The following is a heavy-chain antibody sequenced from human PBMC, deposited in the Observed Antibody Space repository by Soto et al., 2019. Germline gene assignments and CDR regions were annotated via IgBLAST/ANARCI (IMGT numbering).Heavy chain of an antibody. Sequence: QVQLEQSGAEVKKPGASVKVSCKASGYTFTEYYIHWVRQAPEQGLVWMGWINPNSGGTKYAQKLQGWVTLTSDTSISTAYMELSSLKSDDTAVYYCARRLGGGGDYYYGMDVWGQGTTVTVSS. V-gene: IGHV1-2*04. D-gene: IGHD3-10*01. J-gene: IGHJ6*02. CDR2: INPNSGGT. CDR3: ARRLGGGGDYYYGMDV. CDR1: GYTFTEYY.